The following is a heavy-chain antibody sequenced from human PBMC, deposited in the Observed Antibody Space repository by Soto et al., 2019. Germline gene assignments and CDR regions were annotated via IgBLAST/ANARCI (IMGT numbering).Heavy chain of an antibody. CDR3: ATWHEREHAYDV. D-gene: IGHD1-1*01. V-gene: IGHV3-74*01. CDR1: GFSFSRFW. CDR2: MNPEETTT. J-gene: IGHJ3*01. Sequence: EVQLVESGGGLFQPGGSLRLSCAASGFSFSRFWMHWVRQAPGKGLVWVSRMNPEETTTNYADSVRGRFTISRDNARNTLYLQMNDLRPDDTAVYYCATWHEREHAYDVWGQGTTVTVSS.